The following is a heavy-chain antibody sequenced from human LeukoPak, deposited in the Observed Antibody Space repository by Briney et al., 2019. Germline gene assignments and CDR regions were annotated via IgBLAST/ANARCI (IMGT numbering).Heavy chain of an antibody. CDR1: GGTFSSYA. CDR3: ARSRGTCYSCGDY. CDR2: IIPIFGTA. Sequence: SVKVSCKASGGTFSSYAISWVRQAPGQGLEWMGGIIPIFGTANYAQKFQGRVTITADESASTAYMELSSLRSEDTAVYYCARSRGTCYSCGDYWGQGTLVTVSS. D-gene: IGHD2-15*01. V-gene: IGHV1-69*13. J-gene: IGHJ4*02.